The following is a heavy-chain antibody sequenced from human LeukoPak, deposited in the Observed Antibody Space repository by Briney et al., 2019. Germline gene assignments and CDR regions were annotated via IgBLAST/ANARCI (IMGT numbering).Heavy chain of an antibody. CDR3: ARAWLRLNPYFDY. CDR2: INPNSGGT. D-gene: IGHD5-12*01. Sequence: ASVKVSCKASGYTFTGYYTHWVRQAPGQGLEWMGWINPNSGGTNYAQKFQGRVTMTRDTSISTSYMELSRLRSDDTAVYYCARAWLRLNPYFDYWGQGTLVTVSS. V-gene: IGHV1-2*02. J-gene: IGHJ4*02. CDR1: GYTFTGYY.